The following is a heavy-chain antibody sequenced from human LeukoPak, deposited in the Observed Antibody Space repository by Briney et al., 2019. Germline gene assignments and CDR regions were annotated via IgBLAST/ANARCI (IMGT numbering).Heavy chain of an antibody. Sequence: GGSLRLSCSASGFTFSNYAMHWVRQAPGKGLEWVAVISYDGSNKYYADSVKGRFTISRDNSKNTLYLQMNSLRAEDTAVYYCARGPYIVLMVYAIGLDYWGQGTLVTVSS. CDR3: ARGPYIVLMVYAIGLDY. J-gene: IGHJ4*02. V-gene: IGHV3-30*04. CDR2: ISYDGSNK. CDR1: GFTFSNYA. D-gene: IGHD2-8*01.